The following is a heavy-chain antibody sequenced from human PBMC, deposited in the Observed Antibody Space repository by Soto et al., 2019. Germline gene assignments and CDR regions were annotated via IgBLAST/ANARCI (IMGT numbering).Heavy chain of an antibody. J-gene: IGHJ6*02. Sequence: PSQTLSLTCAISGDSVSSNSAAWNWIRQSPSRGLEWLGRTYYRSKWYNDYAVSVKSRIPINPDTSKNQFSLQLNSVTPEDTAVYYCARDLEDYRDSSGWHRFYGMDVWGQGTTVTVSS. CDR2: TYYRSKWYN. CDR1: GDSVSSNSAA. CDR3: ARDLEDYRDSSGWHRFYGMDV. V-gene: IGHV6-1*01. D-gene: IGHD6-19*01.